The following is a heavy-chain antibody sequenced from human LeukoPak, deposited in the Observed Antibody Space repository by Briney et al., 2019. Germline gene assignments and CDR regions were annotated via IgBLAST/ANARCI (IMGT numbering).Heavy chain of an antibody. CDR2: ILRSSKF. CDR3: GRSVRAALGTGAFDI. J-gene: IGHJ3*02. Sequence: PGGSLRLSCVASGWIFDRYSLNGLGQAPGKGRAGVSFILRSSKFYADSVRGRFTISRDNAGSPVDLQVNSLRAEDRRVYCCGRSVRAALGTGAFDIWGQGTLVTVSS. CDR1: GWIFDRYS. D-gene: IGHD1-1*01. V-gene: IGHV3-69-1*01.